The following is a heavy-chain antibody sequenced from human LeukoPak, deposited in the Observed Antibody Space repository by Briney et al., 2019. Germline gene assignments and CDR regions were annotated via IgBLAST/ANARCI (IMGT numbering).Heavy chain of an antibody. D-gene: IGHD3-22*01. CDR2: ISDSGGST. CDR3: AKRGVVIRVILVGFHKQAYYFDS. J-gene: IGHJ4*02. CDR1: GITLSDYG. Sequence: GGSLRLSCAVSGITLSDYGMSWVRQAPGKGLEWVAGISDSGGSTTYADSVKGRFTISRDNPKNTLFLQMNSLRVEDTAVYFCAKRGVVIRVILVGFHKQAYYFDSWGQGALVTVSS. V-gene: IGHV3-23*01.